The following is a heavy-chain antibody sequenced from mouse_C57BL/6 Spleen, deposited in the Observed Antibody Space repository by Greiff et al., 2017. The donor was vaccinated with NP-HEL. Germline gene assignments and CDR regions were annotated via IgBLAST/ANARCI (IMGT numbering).Heavy chain of an antibody. CDR2: IHPSDSDT. CDR1: GYTFTSYW. V-gene: IGHV1-74*01. J-gene: IGHJ3*01. CDR3: ALYYDYSWFAY. D-gene: IGHD2-4*01. Sequence: QVQLQQPGAELVKPGASVKVSCKASGYTFTSYWMHWVKQRPGQGLEWIGRIHPSDSDTNYNQKFKGKATLTVDKSSSTAYMQLSSLTSEDSAVYYCALYYDYSWFAYWGQGTLVTVSA.